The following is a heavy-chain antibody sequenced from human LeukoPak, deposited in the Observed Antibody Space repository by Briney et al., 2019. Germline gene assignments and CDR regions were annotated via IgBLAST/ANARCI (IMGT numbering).Heavy chain of an antibody. CDR2: ISGSGGST. CDR1: GFTFSSYA. CDR3: ARGTYYDYVWGSYRANLVDY. D-gene: IGHD3-16*02. J-gene: IGHJ4*02. V-gene: IGHV3-23*01. Sequence: GGSLRLSCAASGFTFSSYAMSWVRQAPGKGLEWVSAISGSGGSTYYADSVKGRFTISRDNAKNSLYLQMNSLRAEDTAVYYCARGTYYDYVWGSYRANLVDYWGQGTLVTVSS.